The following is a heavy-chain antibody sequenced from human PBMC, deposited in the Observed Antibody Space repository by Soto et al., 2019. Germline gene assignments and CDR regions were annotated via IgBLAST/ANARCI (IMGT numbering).Heavy chain of an antibody. CDR2: ISGSGGTT. V-gene: IGHV3-23*01. D-gene: IGHD6-13*01. Sequence: IRVPCAASGFSFSTYAVSWVRKTPGNGLEWVSGISGSGGTTYYADSVKGRFTISRDNSKNTLYLQVNSLRVEDTAVYYCAKDQAAAGTISRYFQHSGQGTLVTVSS. J-gene: IGHJ1*01. CDR1: GFSFSTYA. CDR3: AKDQAAAGTISRYFQH.